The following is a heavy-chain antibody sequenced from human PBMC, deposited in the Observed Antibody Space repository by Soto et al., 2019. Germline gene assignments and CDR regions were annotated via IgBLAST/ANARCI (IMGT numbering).Heavy chain of an antibody. V-gene: IGHV4-59*01. D-gene: IGHD2-2*01. CDR2: IYYSGST. CDR1: GGSISSYY. CDR3: ARVVAPATDASDI. Sequence: TLSLTCTVSGGSISSYYWSWIRQPPGKGLEWIGYIYYSGSTNYNPSLKSRVTISVDTSKNQFSLKLSSVTAADTAVYYCARVVAPATDASDIWGQGTMVTVSS. J-gene: IGHJ3*02.